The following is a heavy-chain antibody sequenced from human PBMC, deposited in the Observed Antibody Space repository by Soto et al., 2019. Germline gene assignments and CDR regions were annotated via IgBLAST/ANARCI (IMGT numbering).Heavy chain of an antibody. J-gene: IGHJ6*03. Sequence: SETLSLTCTVSGGSISSYYWSWIRQPPGKGLEWIGYIYYSGSTNYNPSLKSRVTISVDTSKNQFSLKLSSVTAADTAVYYCARHRSDSGYDYYYMDVWGKGTTVTVSS. CDR3: ARHRSDSGYDYYYMDV. CDR2: IYYSGST. V-gene: IGHV4-59*08. D-gene: IGHD1-26*01. CDR1: GGSISSYY.